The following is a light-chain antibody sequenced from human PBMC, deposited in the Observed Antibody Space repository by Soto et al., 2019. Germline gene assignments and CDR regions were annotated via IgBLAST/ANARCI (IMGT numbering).Light chain of an antibody. CDR1: SSDVGGYSS. CDR2: DVT. V-gene: IGLV2-14*01. J-gene: IGLJ1*01. CDR3: SSYTSSSLYV. Sequence: QSALTQPASVSGSPGQSITISCTATSSDVGGYSSVSWYQQHPGKAPKLMIYDVTNRPSGVSNRFSSSKSGNTASLTISGLQAEDEADYYCSSYTSSSLYVFGTGTQLTVL.